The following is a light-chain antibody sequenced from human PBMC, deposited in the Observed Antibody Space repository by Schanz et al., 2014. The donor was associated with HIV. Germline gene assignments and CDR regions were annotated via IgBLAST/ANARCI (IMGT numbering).Light chain of an antibody. J-gene: IGKJ2*01. CDR1: QSLDKW. Sequence: DIQMTQSPSTLSASVGDRVTITCRASQSLDKWLAWYQQKPGQAPKLLIYQTSYLESGVPSRFSGTESGTEFTLNIASLQPDDFATYYCQQYKSHSPFTFGQGTKVEIK. CDR3: QQYKSHSPFT. CDR2: QTS. V-gene: IGKV1-5*03.